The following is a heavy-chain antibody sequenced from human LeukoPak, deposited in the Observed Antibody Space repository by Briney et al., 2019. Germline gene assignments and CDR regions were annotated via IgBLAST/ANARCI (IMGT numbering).Heavy chain of an antibody. CDR2: ISYDGSNK. CDR1: GFTFSSYG. CDR3: AKDKIFLWFGESPFAY. D-gene: IGHD3-10*01. Sequence: GGSLRLSCAASGFTFSSYGMHWVRQAPGKGLEWVAVISYDGSNKYYADSVKGRFTISRANSKNTLYLQMNRLRAEARAVYYCAKDKIFLWFGESPFAYWGQGTLVTVS. J-gene: IGHJ4*02. V-gene: IGHV3-30*18.